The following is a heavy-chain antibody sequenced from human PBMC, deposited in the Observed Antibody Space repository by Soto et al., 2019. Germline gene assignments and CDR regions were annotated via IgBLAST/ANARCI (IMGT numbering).Heavy chain of an antibody. Sequence: QVQLVESGGGVVQPGRSLRLSCAASGFTFSSYGMNWVRQAPGKGLEWVAVIWYNGSNKYYADSVKGRFTISRDNSKNTLYMQMNSLRAEDTAVYYCARGVVPAATPYYDYWGQGTLVTVSS. CDR2: IWYNGSNK. V-gene: IGHV3-33*01. D-gene: IGHD2-2*01. CDR1: GFTFSSYG. J-gene: IGHJ4*02. CDR3: ARGVVPAATPYYDY.